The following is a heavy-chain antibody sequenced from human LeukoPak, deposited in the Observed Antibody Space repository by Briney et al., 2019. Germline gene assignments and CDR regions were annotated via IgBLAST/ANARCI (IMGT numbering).Heavy chain of an antibody. CDR3: ARDRQQLVDY. V-gene: IGHV3-21*01. D-gene: IGHD6-13*01. CDR2: ISSSSSYI. CDR1: GFTFSSYS. J-gene: IGHJ4*02. Sequence: GGYLRLSCAASGFTFSSYSMNWVRQAPGKGLEWVSSISSSSSYIYYADSVKGRFTISRDNAKNSLYLQMNRLRAEDTAVYYCARDRQQLVDYWGQETLVTVSS.